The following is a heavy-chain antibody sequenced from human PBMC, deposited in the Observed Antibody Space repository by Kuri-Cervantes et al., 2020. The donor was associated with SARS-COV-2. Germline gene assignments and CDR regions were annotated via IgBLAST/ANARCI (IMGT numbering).Heavy chain of an antibody. CDR3: AREGSIYSSSSWEGDYYDYYMDV. CDR1: GYSISSGYY. J-gene: IGHJ6*03. Sequence: SETLSLTCTVSGYSISSGYYWGWIRQPPGKGLEWIGSIYHSGSIYYNPSLKSRVTISVDTSKNQFSLKLSSVTAADTAVYYCAREGSIYSSSSWEGDYYDYYMDVWGKGTTVTVSS. CDR2: IYHSGSI. V-gene: IGHV4-38-2*02. D-gene: IGHD6-13*01.